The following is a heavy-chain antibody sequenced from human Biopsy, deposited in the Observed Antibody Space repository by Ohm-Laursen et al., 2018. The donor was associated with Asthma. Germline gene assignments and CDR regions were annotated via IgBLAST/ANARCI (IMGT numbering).Heavy chain of an antibody. Sequence: SLRLSCAASGFIFSSYSMNWVRQAPGKGLEWVSSISSSSSYIYHADSVKGRFTTSRDNAKNSLYLQMNSLRAEDTAVYYCARDGTDMNEAMPKDYWGQGTLVTVSS. J-gene: IGHJ4*02. D-gene: IGHD2-2*01. CDR1: GFIFSSYS. CDR3: ARDGTDMNEAMPKDY. V-gene: IGHV3-21*01. CDR2: ISSSSSYI.